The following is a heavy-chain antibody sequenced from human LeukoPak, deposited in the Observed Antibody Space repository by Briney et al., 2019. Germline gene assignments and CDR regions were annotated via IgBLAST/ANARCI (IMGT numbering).Heavy chain of an antibody. CDR1: GFSFSDYA. Sequence: PGGSLRLSCVASGFSFSDYAMHWVRQAPGKGLEWVAVISADGRDKYYIDSVRGRFTISRDNSKTTVFLQMNSLEVEDTAVYYCATPPTSKWSSSWYSGHFDYWGQGALVTVPS. V-gene: IGHV3-30*04. D-gene: IGHD6-13*01. CDR3: ATPPTSKWSSSWYSGHFDY. CDR2: ISADGRDK. J-gene: IGHJ4*02.